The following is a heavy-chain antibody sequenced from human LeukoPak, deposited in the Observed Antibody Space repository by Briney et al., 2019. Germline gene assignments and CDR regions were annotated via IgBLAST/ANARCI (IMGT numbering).Heavy chain of an antibody. CDR1: GGSISGYF. Sequence: SETLSLTCTVSGGSISGYFWSWIRQPPGEGLQFIRYIYYTGTASYNPSLNSRVTMSVDTSKNQFSLKVRSVTDADTAVYYCAKFATVTVPNWLDFWGQGILVTVSS. J-gene: IGHJ5*01. V-gene: IGHV4-59*01. CDR2: IYYTGTA. CDR3: AKFATVTVPNWLDF. D-gene: IGHD4-17*01.